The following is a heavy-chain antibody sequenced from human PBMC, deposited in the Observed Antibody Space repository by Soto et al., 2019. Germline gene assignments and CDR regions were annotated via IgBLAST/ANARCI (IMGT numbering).Heavy chain of an antibody. CDR1: GGSISSYY. D-gene: IGHD3-10*01. Sequence: SETLSLTCTVSGGSISSYYWSWIRQPPGKGLEWIGSIYYSGSTYYNPSLKSRVTISVDTSKNQFSLKLSSVTAADTAVYYCARHLGALTYFDYWGQGTLVTVSS. V-gene: IGHV4-59*05. J-gene: IGHJ4*02. CDR2: IYYSGST. CDR3: ARHLGALTYFDY.